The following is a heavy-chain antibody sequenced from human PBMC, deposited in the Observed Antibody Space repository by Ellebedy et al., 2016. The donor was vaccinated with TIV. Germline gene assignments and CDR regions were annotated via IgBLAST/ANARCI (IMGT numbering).Heavy chain of an antibody. Sequence: GESLKISXAASGFSFRSTWMTWVRQAPGKGLEWVANINQDGSVKSHLDSVKGRFTISRVNARNSLYLQMNSLRAEDTAVYYCARDPEYGALDYWGQGTLVTVSS. D-gene: IGHD4-17*01. V-gene: IGHV3-7*01. CDR2: INQDGSVK. CDR3: ARDPEYGALDY. CDR1: GFSFRSTW. J-gene: IGHJ4*02.